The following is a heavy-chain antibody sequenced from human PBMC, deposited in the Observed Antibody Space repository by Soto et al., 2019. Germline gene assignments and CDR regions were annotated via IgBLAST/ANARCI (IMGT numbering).Heavy chain of an antibody. V-gene: IGHV1-18*01. CDR3: ARDLAGRVVVAANYYYYYYMDV. Sequence: GASVKVSCKASGYTFTSYGISWVRQAPGQGLEWMGWISAYNGNTNYAQKLQGRVTMTTDTSTSTAYMELRSLRSDDTAVYYCARDLAGRVVVAANYYYYYYMDVWGKGTTVTVSS. D-gene: IGHD2-15*01. J-gene: IGHJ6*03. CDR1: GYTFTSYG. CDR2: ISAYNGNT.